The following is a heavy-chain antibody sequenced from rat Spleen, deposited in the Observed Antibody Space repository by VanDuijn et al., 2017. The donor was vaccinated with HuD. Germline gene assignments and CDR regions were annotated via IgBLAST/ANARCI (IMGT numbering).Heavy chain of an antibody. Sequence: EVQLVESGGGLVQPGRSLKLSCVASGFTFNNYWMTWIRQAPGKGLEWVASITNTCGSTYYPDSVKGRFTISRDNAKSTLYLQMNSLRSEDTATYYCAKDRDGGYAFAHWGQGTLVIVSS. CDR2: ITNTCGST. J-gene: IGHJ3*01. CDR3: AKDRDGGYAFAH. V-gene: IGHV5-31*01. D-gene: IGHD1-11*01. CDR1: GFTFNNYW.